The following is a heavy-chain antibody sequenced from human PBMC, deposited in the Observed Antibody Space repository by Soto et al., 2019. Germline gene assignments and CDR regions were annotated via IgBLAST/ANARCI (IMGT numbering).Heavy chain of an antibody. CDR2: ISGSGGST. CDR3: AKDRSRYCTNGVCYTLDY. Sequence: EVQLLESGGGLVQPGGSLRLSCAASGFTFSSYAMSWVRQAPWKGLEWVAAISGSGGSTYYADSVKGRFTISRDNSKTTLYLQMNSLRAEDTAVYYCAKDRSRYCTNGVCYTLDYWGQGTLVTVSS. CDR1: GFTFSSYA. V-gene: IGHV3-23*01. D-gene: IGHD2-8*01. J-gene: IGHJ4*02.